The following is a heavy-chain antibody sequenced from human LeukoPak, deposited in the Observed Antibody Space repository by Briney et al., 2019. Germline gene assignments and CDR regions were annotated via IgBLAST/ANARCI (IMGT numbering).Heavy chain of an antibody. CDR2: ISWNSGSI. J-gene: IGHJ6*02. CDR3: AKDIYVAAAYYYYYGMDV. V-gene: IGHV3-9*01. D-gene: IGHD6-13*01. CDR1: GFTFDDYA. Sequence: GGSLRLSCAASGFTFDDYAMHWVRHAPGKGLEWVSGISWNSGSIGYADSVKGRFTISRDNAKNSLYLQMNSLRAEDTALYYCAKDIYVAAAYYYYYGMDVWGQGTTVTVSS.